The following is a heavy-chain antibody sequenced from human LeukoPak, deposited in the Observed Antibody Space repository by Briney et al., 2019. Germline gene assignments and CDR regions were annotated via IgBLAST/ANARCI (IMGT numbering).Heavy chain of an antibody. Sequence: APVKVSCKASGYTFTGYYMHWVRQAPGQGLEWMGWINPNSGGTNYAQKFQGRVTMTRDTSISTAYMGLSRLRSDDTAVYYCARDGPGTIFGVVIDRNFDYWGQGTLVTVSS. J-gene: IGHJ4*02. V-gene: IGHV1-2*02. CDR3: ARDGPGTIFGVVIDRNFDY. CDR1: GYTFTGYY. CDR2: INPNSGGT. D-gene: IGHD3-3*01.